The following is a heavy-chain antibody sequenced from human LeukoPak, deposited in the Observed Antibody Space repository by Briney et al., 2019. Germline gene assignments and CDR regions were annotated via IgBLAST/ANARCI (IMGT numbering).Heavy chain of an antibody. CDR3: ARRAVTTEY. V-gene: IGHV4-34*01. CDR2: INHSGST. D-gene: IGHD4-17*01. CDR1: GGSFSGYY. Sequence: PAETLSLTCAVYGGSFSGYYWSWIRQPPGKGLEWIGEINHSGSTNSNPSLKSRVTISVDTSKNQFSLKLSSVTAADTAVYYCARRAVTTEYWGQGTLVTVSS. J-gene: IGHJ4*02.